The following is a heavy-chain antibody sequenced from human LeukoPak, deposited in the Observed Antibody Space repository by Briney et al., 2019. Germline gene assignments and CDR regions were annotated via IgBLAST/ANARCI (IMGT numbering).Heavy chain of an antibody. CDR3: ARGLAVAAPGVLGY. CDR1: GFTFSSYA. CDR2: INAGNGNT. V-gene: IGHV1-3*01. D-gene: IGHD6-19*01. J-gene: IGHJ4*02. Sequence: PGGSLRLSCAASGFTFSSYAMHWVRQAPGQRLEWMGWINAGNGNTKYSQKFQGRVTITRDTSASTAYMELSSLRSEDTAVYYCARGLAVAAPGVLGYWGQGTLVTVSS.